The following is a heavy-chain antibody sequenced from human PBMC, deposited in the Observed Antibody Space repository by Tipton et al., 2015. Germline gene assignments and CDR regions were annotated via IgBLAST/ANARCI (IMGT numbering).Heavy chain of an antibody. Sequence: TLSLTCAVSAYSISSDYYWGWIRQPPGKGLGWIGSISHSGNTYYNPSLKSRVTMSRDTSKNQFSLKLSSVTAADTAVYYCARHRPYSSSGADYFDYWGQGTLVTVSS. CDR3: ARHRPYSSSGADYFDY. CDR1: AYSISSDYY. D-gene: IGHD6-6*01. J-gene: IGHJ4*02. CDR2: ISHSGNT. V-gene: IGHV4-38-2*01.